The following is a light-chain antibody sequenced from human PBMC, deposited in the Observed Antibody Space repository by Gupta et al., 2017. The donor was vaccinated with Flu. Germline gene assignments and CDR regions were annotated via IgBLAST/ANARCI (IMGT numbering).Light chain of an antibody. V-gene: IGLV2-14*01. CDR1: SSDIDGYNY. J-gene: IGLJ3*02. Sequence: QSALTQPASVSGSPGQSITISCTGTSSDIDGYNYVSWYQALPGKAPKRMMFEVFNRPSGVSYLVSGFTAGNTASLTVSGLQAEDEADDYNNSYTSSNKRLFGGGTKMTVL. CDR3: NSYTSSNKRL. CDR2: EVF.